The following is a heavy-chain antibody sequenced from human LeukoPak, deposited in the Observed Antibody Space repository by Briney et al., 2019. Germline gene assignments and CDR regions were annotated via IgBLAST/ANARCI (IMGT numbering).Heavy chain of an antibody. J-gene: IGHJ6*03. CDR3: ARSSEMATPWNYYMDV. D-gene: IGHD5-24*01. Sequence: ASVKVSCKASGYTFTSYDINWVRQATGQGLEWMGWISAYNGNTNYAQKLQGRVTMTTDTSMSTAYMELRSLRSDDTAVYYCARSSEMATPWNYYMDVWGKGTTVTVSS. CDR1: GYTFTSYD. V-gene: IGHV1-18*01. CDR2: ISAYNGNT.